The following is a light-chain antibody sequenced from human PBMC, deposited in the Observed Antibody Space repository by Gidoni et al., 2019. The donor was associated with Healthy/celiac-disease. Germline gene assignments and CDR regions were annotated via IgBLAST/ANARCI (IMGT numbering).Light chain of an antibody. CDR1: KLGDKY. J-gene: IGLJ2*01. Sequence: SSELTQPPSVSVSPGQTASITCSGVKLGDKYACWYQQQPGQYPVLVIYQESKRPSGIPERFSGSNSGNTATLTISGTQAMDEADYYCQAWDSSTVVFGGGTKLTVL. CDR2: QES. CDR3: QAWDSSTVV. V-gene: IGLV3-1*01.